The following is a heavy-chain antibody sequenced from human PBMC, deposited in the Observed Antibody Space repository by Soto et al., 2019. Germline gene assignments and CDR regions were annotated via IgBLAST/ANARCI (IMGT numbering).Heavy chain of an antibody. J-gene: IGHJ6*01. V-gene: IGHV3-30*18. CDR3: AKERGWGRDVYNYGTHYGMDV. CDR1: GFTFSSYG. Sequence: QVQLVESGGGVVQPGRSLRLSCAASGFTFSSYGMHWVRQAPGKGLEWVAVISYDGSNKYYADSVKGRFTISRDNSKNTLYLQMNSLRAEDTAVYYCAKERGWGRDVYNYGTHYGMDVWGQGTTVTVSS. D-gene: IGHD5-12*01. CDR2: ISYDGSNK.